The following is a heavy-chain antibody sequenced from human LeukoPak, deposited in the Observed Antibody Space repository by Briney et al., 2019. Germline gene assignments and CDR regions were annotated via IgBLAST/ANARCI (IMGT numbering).Heavy chain of an antibody. CDR1: GGSFSGYY. J-gene: IGHJ5*02. CDR2: IYTSGST. CDR3: ARGTYYYGSGSYWFDP. D-gene: IGHD3-10*01. V-gene: IGHV4-59*10. Sequence: PSETLSLTCAVYGGSFSGYYWSWIRQPAGRGLEWIGRIYTSGSTNYNPSLKSRGTMSVDTSKNQFSLKLSSVTAADTAVYYCARGTYYYGSGSYWFDPWGQGTLVTVSS.